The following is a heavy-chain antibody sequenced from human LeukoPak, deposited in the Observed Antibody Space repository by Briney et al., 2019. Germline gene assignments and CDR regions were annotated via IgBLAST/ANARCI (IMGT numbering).Heavy chain of an antibody. D-gene: IGHD4-17*01. CDR1: GFTFSAYA. J-gene: IGHJ3*02. Sequence: GGSLRLSCTASGFTFSAYAMMWVRQAPGKGPEWVSAIRGGGGSAFYADSVKGRFTISRDNSKYTLFLQMNSLSAEDTAVYYCARDPNGDYIGAFDMWGPGTMVTGSS. V-gene: IGHV3-23*01. CDR2: IRGGGGSA. CDR3: ARDPNGDYIGAFDM.